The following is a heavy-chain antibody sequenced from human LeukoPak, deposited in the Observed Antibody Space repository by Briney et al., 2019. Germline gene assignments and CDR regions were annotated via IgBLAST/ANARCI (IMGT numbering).Heavy chain of an antibody. CDR2: IYYSGST. Sequence: SETLSLTCTVSGGSISSSSYYWGWIRQPPGKGLEWIGSIYYSGSTYYNPSLKSRVTISVDASKNQFSLKLSSVTAADTAVYYCARGYCSGGSCYYFDYWGQGTLVTVSS. D-gene: IGHD2-15*01. J-gene: IGHJ4*02. CDR3: ARGYCSGGSCYYFDY. V-gene: IGHV4-39*07. CDR1: GGSISSSSYY.